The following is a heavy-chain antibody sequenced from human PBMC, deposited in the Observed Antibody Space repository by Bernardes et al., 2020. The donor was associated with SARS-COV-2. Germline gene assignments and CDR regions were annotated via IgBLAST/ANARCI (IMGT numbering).Heavy chain of an antibody. CDR1: GGSISSSSYY. J-gene: IGHJ3*02. CDR2: IYYSGST. D-gene: IGHD3-3*01. CDR3: ARGQYYDFWSGYYQNAFDI. V-gene: IGHV4-61*05. Sequence: SETLSLTCTVSGGSISSSSYYWGWIRQPPGKGLEWIGYIYYSGSTNYNPSLKSRVTILVDTSKNQFSLKLSSVTAADTAVYYCARGQYYDFWSGYYQNAFDIWGQGTMVTVSS.